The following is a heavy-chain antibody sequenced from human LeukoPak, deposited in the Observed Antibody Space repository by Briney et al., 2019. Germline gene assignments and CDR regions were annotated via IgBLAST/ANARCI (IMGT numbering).Heavy chain of an antibody. D-gene: IGHD2-8*01. V-gene: IGHV3-21*01. Sequence: PGGSLRLSCAASGFTFSDYSMNWVRQAPGKGLEWVSSISASSNYIYYADSVKGRFTISRDNAKNSLYLQMSSLRAEDTAVYYCARAKAPYGLGDSWGQGTLVTVSS. J-gene: IGHJ4*02. CDR3: ARAKAPYGLGDS. CDR1: GFTFSDYS. CDR2: ISASSNYI.